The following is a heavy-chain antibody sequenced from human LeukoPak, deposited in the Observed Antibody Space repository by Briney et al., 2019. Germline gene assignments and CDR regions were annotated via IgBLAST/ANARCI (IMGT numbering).Heavy chain of an antibody. CDR1: GGSISSSSYY. D-gene: IGHD3-3*02. V-gene: IGHV4-39*01. J-gene: IGHJ4*02. CDR3: ARQLTHFWSGYRYFDY. CDR2: IYYSGST. Sequence: SETLSLTCTVSGGSISSSSYYLGWIRQPPGKGLEWIVSIYYSGSTYYNPSLKSRVTISVDTSKNQFSLKLSSVTAADTAVYYCARQLTHFWSGYRYFDYWGQGTLVTVSS.